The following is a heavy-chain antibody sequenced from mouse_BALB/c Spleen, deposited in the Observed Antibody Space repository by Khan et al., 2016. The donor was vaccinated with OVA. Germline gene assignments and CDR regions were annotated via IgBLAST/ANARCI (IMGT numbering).Heavy chain of an antibody. Sequence: QVQLKQSGPGLVAPSQSLSITCTVSGFSFTNSGVHWVRQPPGKGLEWLGLIWADGGINYHSALISRLSISKDNSNSHAFLKLNRLKTDDTATEYCAKWGDRDAMDYWGQGTSGTVSS. CDR3: AKWGDRDAMDY. J-gene: IGHJ4*01. CDR1: GFSFTNSG. V-gene: IGHV2-3*01. CDR2: IWADGGI.